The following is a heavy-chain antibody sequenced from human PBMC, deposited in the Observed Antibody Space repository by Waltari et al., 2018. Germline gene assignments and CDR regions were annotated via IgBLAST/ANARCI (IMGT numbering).Heavy chain of an antibody. CDR2: ISFDGGDK. CDR3: ARDYYFDTSGYLDS. V-gene: IGHV3-30*10. CDR1: GFTFSSHA. Sequence: QVQLVESGGGVVQPGRSLRLSCAASGFTFSSHAMHWVRQAPGKGLKWVAVISFDGGDKHYTDSVKGRFTISRDTSKNMLYLQMSSLRAEDTAVYYCARDYYFDTSGYLDSWGQGTLVTVSS. D-gene: IGHD3-22*01. J-gene: IGHJ4*02.